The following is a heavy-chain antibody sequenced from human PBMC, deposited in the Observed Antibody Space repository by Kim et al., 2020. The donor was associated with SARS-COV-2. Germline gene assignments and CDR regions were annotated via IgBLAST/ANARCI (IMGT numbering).Heavy chain of an antibody. Sequence: SETLSLTCSVSGASISSSSYFWGWISQPPGKGLEWIGSVDYSGSIHSNLSLQSRVTISTDKSKNQLSLKLRTVTDADMAGYACARLLNYYGSGGYWYWG. D-gene: IGHD3-10*01. J-gene: IGHJ4*01. CDR1: GASISSSSYF. CDR2: VDYSGSI. V-gene: IGHV4-39*01. CDR3: ARLLNYYGSGGYWY.